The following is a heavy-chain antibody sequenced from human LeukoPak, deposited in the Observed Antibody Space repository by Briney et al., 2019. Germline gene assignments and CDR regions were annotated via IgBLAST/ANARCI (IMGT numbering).Heavy chain of an antibody. J-gene: IGHJ3*02. CDR1: GDSISSYY. CDR2: FYPSGST. D-gene: IGHD3-22*01. V-gene: IGHV4-4*07. CDR3: AKGTDYYDSSGYSHGPFDI. Sequence: SETLSLTCSVSGDSISSYYWTWIRQPAGKGLEWIGRFYPSGSTNYNPSLKSRVTMSADTSKNQFSLKLRSVTVADTAVYHCAKGTDYYDSSGYSHGPFDIWGQGTMVTVSS.